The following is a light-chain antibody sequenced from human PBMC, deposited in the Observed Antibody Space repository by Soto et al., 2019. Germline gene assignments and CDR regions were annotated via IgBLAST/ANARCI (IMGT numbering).Light chain of an antibody. CDR2: EAS. V-gene: IGKV1-9*01. CDR1: QTVNTY. Sequence: DIQMTQSPSSLSASIGDRFTITCRASQTVNTYLHWYQQKPGKAPKLRSYEASTLQSGVPSRFSGRGAGTDFTLTISGLQPEDFATYYCQQLNSYPFTFGQGTRLEIK. CDR3: QQLNSYPFT. J-gene: IGKJ5*01.